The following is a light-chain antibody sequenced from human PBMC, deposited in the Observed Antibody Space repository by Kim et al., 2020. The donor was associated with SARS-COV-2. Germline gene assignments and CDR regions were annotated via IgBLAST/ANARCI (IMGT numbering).Light chain of an antibody. CDR3: QQRRSWPLT. J-gene: IGKJ4*01. Sequence: EIVLTQSPATLSLSPGERATLSCRASQSVSSYLAWYQQKPGQAPRLLIYDASNRATGIPGRFSGSGSGTDFTLTISSLEPEDFAVYYCQQRRSWPLTFGGGTKLEI. V-gene: IGKV3-11*01. CDR1: QSVSSY. CDR2: DAS.